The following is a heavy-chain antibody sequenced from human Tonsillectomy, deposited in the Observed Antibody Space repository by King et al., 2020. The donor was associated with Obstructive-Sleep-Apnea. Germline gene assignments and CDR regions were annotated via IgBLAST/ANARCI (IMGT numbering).Heavy chain of an antibody. CDR3: AKGPAKQLVPNSFDY. CDR1: GFTFSSFA. Sequence: VQLVESGGGLVQPGGSLRLSCAASGFTFSSFAMTWVRQAPGKGLEWVSTISGNGGSTYYADSVKGRFTISRDNSKNTLYLQMNSLRAEDTAVYYCAKGPAKQLVPNSFDYWGQGTLVTVSS. V-gene: IGHV3-23*04. CDR2: ISGNGGST. J-gene: IGHJ4*02. D-gene: IGHD6-13*01.